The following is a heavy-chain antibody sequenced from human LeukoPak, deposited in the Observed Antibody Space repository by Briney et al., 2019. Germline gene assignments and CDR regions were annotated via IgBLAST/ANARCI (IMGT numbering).Heavy chain of an antibody. Sequence: SETLSLTCTVSGGSISSGDYYWSRLRQPPGKGLEWIGYIYYSGSTYYNPSLKSRVTISVDTSKNQFSLKLSSVTAADTAVYYCARGDTAMVHAFDIWGQGTMVTVSS. CDR3: ARGDTAMVHAFDI. V-gene: IGHV4-30-4*08. J-gene: IGHJ3*02. CDR2: IYYSGST. D-gene: IGHD5-18*01. CDR1: GGSISSGDYY.